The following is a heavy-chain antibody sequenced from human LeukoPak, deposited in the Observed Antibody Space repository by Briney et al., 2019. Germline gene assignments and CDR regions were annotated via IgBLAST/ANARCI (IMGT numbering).Heavy chain of an antibody. D-gene: IGHD6-19*01. Sequence: GGSLGLSCAASGFTFSSYGMHWVRQAPGKGLEWVAVIWYDGSNKYYADSVKGRFTISRDNSKNTLYLQMNSLRAEDTAVYYCAKETFSSGWYYFDYWGQGTLVTVSS. CDR2: IWYDGSNK. J-gene: IGHJ4*02. V-gene: IGHV3-33*06. CDR3: AKETFSSGWYYFDY. CDR1: GFTFSSYG.